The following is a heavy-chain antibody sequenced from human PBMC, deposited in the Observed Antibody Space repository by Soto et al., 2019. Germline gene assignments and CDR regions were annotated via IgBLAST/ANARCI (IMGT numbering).Heavy chain of an antibody. CDR3: ARLLSYYDFWSGSQQSVYVDV. CDR1: GGSISSYY. J-gene: IGHJ6*03. D-gene: IGHD3-3*01. CDR2: IYYSGST. Sequence: PSETLSLTCTVSGGSISSYYWSWIRQPPGKGLEWFGYIYYSGSTNYNPSLKSRATISVDTSKNQFSLKLSSVTAADTAVYYCARLLSYYDFWSGSQQSVYVDVWGKGTTVTVAS. V-gene: IGHV4-59*08.